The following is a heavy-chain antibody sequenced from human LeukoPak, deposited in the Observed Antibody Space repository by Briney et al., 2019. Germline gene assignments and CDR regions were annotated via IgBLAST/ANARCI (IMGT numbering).Heavy chain of an antibody. CDR3: ARGGSHRYFDL. J-gene: IGHJ2*01. CDR1: GGSITNYY. CDR2: IYYSGIT. Sequence: PSETLSLTCNVSGGSITNYYWTWIRQAPGKDLEWIGNIYYSGITDYNPALQSRVTMSVDTAKNHFSLKLTSVTAADTAVYSCARGGSHRYFDLWGRGTLVTVSA. V-gene: IGHV4-59*01.